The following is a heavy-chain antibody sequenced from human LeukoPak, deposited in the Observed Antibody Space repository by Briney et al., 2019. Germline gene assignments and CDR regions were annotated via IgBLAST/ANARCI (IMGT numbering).Heavy chain of an antibody. Sequence: GASVKVSCTASAYIFTNYGIIWVRQAPGQALEWLGWISADNGNTNYAQKLQGRVTMTTDTSTSTAYMELRSLRADDTAVYYCARDRRANLIAAADFHYWGQGTLVTVSS. J-gene: IGHJ4*02. CDR1: AYIFTNYG. CDR2: ISADNGNT. CDR3: ARDRRANLIAAADFHY. V-gene: IGHV1-18*01. D-gene: IGHD6-13*01.